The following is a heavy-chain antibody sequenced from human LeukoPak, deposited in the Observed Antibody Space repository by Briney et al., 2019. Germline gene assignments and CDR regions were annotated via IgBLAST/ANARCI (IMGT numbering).Heavy chain of an antibody. J-gene: IGHJ4*02. Sequence: SETLSLTCAVSGYSISSGYYWGWIRQPPGKGLEWIGSIYHSGSTYYNPSLKSRVTISVDTFKNQFSLKLSSVTAADTAVYYCARRCSGGSCYSTYFDYWGQGTLVTVSS. V-gene: IGHV4-38-2*01. CDR1: GYSISSGYY. CDR2: IYHSGST. CDR3: ARRCSGGSCYSTYFDY. D-gene: IGHD2-15*01.